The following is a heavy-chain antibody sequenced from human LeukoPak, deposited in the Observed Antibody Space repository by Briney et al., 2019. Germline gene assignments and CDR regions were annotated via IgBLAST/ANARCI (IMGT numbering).Heavy chain of an antibody. CDR3: ALSKAYYFDY. CDR1: GFTFSSYG. D-gene: IGHD2/OR15-2a*01. V-gene: IGHV3-30*02. CDR2: IRYDGGNK. Sequence: GGSLRLSCAASGFTFSSYGMHWVRQAPGKGLEWVAFIRYDGGNKYYADSVKGRFTISRDNSKNTLYLQMNSLRAEDTAVYYCALSKAYYFDYWGQGTLVTVSS. J-gene: IGHJ4*02.